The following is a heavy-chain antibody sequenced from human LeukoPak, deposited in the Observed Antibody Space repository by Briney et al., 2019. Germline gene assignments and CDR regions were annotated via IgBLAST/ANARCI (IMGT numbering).Heavy chain of an antibody. CDR2: ISSSSSYI. D-gene: IGHD3-3*01. J-gene: IGHJ3*02. CDR1: GFTFNTYS. V-gene: IGHV3-21*01. CDR3: ARALPVRFLEWLSHDAFDI. Sequence: GGSLRLSCEASGFTFNTYSTNWVRQAPGKGLEWVSSISSSSSYIYYADSVKGRFTISRDNAKNSLYLQMNSLRAEDTAVYYCARALPVRFLEWLSHDAFDIWGQGTMVTVSS.